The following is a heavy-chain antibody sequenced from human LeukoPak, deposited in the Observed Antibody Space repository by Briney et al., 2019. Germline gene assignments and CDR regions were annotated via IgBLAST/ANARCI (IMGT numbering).Heavy chain of an antibody. CDR2: IIPIFGTA. CDR3: ASPTGVVVL. D-gene: IGHD3-22*01. J-gene: IGHJ4*02. Sequence: VASVKVSCKASGGTLSSYAISWVRQAPGQGLEWMGRIIPIFGTANYAQKFQGRVTITTDESTSTAYMELSSLRSEDTAVYYCASPTGVVVLWGQGTLVTVSS. CDR1: GGTLSSYA. V-gene: IGHV1-69*05.